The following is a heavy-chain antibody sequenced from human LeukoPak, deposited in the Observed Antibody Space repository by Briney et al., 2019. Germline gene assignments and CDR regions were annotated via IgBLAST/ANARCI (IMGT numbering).Heavy chain of an antibody. Sequence: SQTLSLTCAISGDSVSSNSAAWNWIRQSPSRGLEWLGRTYYRSKWYNDYAVSVKSRITINPDTSKNQFSLQLNSVTPEDTAVYYCARGDSVGLYSSGWYGGESFDYWGQGTLVTVSS. CDR3: ARGDSVGLYSSGWYGGESFDY. CDR1: GDSVSSNSAA. V-gene: IGHV6-1*01. J-gene: IGHJ4*02. D-gene: IGHD6-19*01. CDR2: TYYRSKWYN.